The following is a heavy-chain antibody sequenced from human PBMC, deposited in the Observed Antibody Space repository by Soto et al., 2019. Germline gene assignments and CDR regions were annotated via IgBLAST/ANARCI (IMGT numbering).Heavy chain of an antibody. V-gene: IGHV1-69*08. D-gene: IGHD2-2*01. CDR3: AREDRDRETGLVPSAIDGMDV. CDR1: GGIFSRYS. Sequence: QVQLVQSGAEVKKPGSSVKVSCKASGGIFSRYSITWVRQDPGHGLEWIGRIIPIFGIASYAQKFQGRVTITADESTSTAYMELSSLRSDDTAVYYCAREDRDRETGLVPSAIDGMDVWGQGTTVTVSS. CDR2: IIPIFGIA. J-gene: IGHJ6*02.